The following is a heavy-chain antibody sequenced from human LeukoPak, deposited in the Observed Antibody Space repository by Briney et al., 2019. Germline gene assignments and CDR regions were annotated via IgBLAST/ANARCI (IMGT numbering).Heavy chain of an antibody. CDR3: ARERYGGNSEAFDI. J-gene: IGHJ3*02. CDR1: GGSISSGSYY. D-gene: IGHD4-23*01. CDR2: IYTSGST. V-gene: IGHV4-61*02. Sequence: SQTLSLTCTVSGGSISSGSYYWSWIRQPAGKGLEWIGRIYTSGSTNYNPSLKSRVTISVDTSKNQFSLKLSSVTAADMAVYYCARERYGGNSEAFDIWGQGTMVTVSS.